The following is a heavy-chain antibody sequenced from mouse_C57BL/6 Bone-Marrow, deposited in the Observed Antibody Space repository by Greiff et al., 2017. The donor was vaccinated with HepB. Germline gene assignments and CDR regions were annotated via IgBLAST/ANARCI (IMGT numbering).Heavy chain of an antibody. CDR2: INPNNGGT. V-gene: IGHV1-26*01. Sequence: VQLQQSGPELVKPGASVKISCKASGYTFTDYYMNWVKQSHGKSLEWIGDINPNNGGTSYNQKFKGKATLTVDKSSSTAYMELRSLTSEDSAVYYCARGSSCMDYWGQGTSVTVSS. J-gene: IGHJ4*01. CDR1: GYTFTDYY. CDR3: ARGSSCMDY. D-gene: IGHD1-1*01.